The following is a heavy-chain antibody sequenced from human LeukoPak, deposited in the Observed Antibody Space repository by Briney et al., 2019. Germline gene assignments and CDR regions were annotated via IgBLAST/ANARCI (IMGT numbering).Heavy chain of an antibody. D-gene: IGHD6-6*01. CDR3: ARGFPEDSSPSAPFDY. V-gene: IGHV3-74*01. CDR1: GFTFSSYW. Sequence: GGSLRLSCAASGFTFSSYWMHWVRQAPGKGLVWVSRISSDGSTTSYADSVKGRFTISRDNAKNTLYLQMNSLRAEDTAVYYCARGFPEDSSPSAPFDYWGQGTPVTVSS. CDR2: ISSDGSTT. J-gene: IGHJ4*02.